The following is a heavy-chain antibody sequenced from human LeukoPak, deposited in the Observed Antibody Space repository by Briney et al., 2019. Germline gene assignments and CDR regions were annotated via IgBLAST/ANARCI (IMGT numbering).Heavy chain of an antibody. V-gene: IGHV3-48*03. CDR3: AASRTNYYYYMDV. J-gene: IGHJ6*03. CDR2: ISSSGSTI. D-gene: IGHD2-2*01. CDR1: GFTFSSYE. Sequence: GGSLRLSCAASGFTFSSYEMNWVRQAPGKGLEWVSYISSSGSTIYYADSVKGRFTISRDNAKNSLYLQMNSLRAEDTALYYCAASRTNYYYYMDVWGKGTTVTISS.